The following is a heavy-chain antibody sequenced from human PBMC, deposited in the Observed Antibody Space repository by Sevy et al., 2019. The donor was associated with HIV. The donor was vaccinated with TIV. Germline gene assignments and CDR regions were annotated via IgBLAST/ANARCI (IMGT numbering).Heavy chain of an antibody. CDR3: ARGDYYGSLYYFDY. J-gene: IGHJ4*02. D-gene: IGHD3-10*01. CDR1: GFTFSNYF. V-gene: IGHV3-21*01. CDR2: ISSGSSYI. Sequence: GGSLRLSCAASGFTFSNYFMNWVRQAPGKGLEWVSSISSGSSYIFYADSLKGRCTISRDNAKNSLYLHMNSLRAEDTAVYYCARGDYYGSLYYFDYWGPGTLVTVSS.